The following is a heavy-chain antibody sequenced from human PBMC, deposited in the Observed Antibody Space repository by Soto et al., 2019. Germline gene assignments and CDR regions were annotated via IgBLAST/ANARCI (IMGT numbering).Heavy chain of an antibody. CDR3: ARCSMVRGVIKTIYIDY. D-gene: IGHD3-10*01. J-gene: IGHJ4*02. Sequence: SEALSLTCAVSGGSISTSNWWGWVRQPPGKGLEWIGEIYNSGSTNYNPSLKSRVTISVDKSKSKFSMKMRSVTAADTEVYYCARCSMVRGVIKTIYIDYWGQGKMVTVS. CDR2: IYNSGST. V-gene: IGHV4-4*02. CDR1: GGSISTSNW.